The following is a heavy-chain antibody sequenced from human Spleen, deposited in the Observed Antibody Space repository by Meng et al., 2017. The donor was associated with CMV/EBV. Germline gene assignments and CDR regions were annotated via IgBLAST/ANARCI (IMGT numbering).Heavy chain of an antibody. J-gene: IGHJ4*02. CDR2: IYYSGST. CDR1: GGSISSYY. CDR3: ASATRGSWTNPYYFDY. V-gene: IGHV4-59*01. D-gene: IGHD2-15*01. Sequence: GSLRLSCTVSGGSISSYYWSWIRQPPGKGLEWIGYIYYSGSTNYNPSFKSRVTISVDTSKNQFSLKLSSVTAADTAVYYCASATRGSWTNPYYFDYWGQGTLVTVSS.